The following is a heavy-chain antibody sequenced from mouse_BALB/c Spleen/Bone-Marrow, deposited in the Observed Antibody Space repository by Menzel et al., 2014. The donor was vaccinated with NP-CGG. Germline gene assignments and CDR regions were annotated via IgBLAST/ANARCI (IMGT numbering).Heavy chain of an antibody. V-gene: IGHV5-6-2*01. CDR1: GFTFSSYY. CDR3: ARLGNDDAMDY. J-gene: IGHJ4*01. CDR2: INSNGGST. D-gene: IGHD2-12*01. Sequence: DVHLVESGGGLVKLGGSLKLSCAASGFTFSSYYMSWVRQTPEKRLELVAAINSNGGSTYYPDTVKGRFTISRDNAKNTLYLQMSSLKSEDTALYYCARLGNDDAMDYWGQGTSVTVSS.